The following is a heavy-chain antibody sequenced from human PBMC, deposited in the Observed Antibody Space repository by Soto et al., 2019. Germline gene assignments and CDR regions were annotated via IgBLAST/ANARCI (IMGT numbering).Heavy chain of an antibody. CDR1: GFTFSSYA. CDR3: ANERGDDSSGYYYDY. Sequence: GWSLRLSCAASGFTFSSYAMSWVRQAPGKGLEWVSAISGSGGSTYYADSVKGRFTISRDNSKNTLYLQMNSLRAEDTAVYYCANERGDDSSGYYYDYWGQGTLVTVSS. V-gene: IGHV3-23*01. D-gene: IGHD3-22*01. CDR2: ISGSGGST. J-gene: IGHJ4*02.